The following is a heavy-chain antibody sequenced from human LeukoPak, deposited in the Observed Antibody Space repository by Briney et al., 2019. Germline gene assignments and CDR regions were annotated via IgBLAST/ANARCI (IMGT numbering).Heavy chain of an antibody. Sequence: GGSLRLSCAASGFTFSSYAMSWVRQAPGKGLEWVSAISGSGGSTYYADSVKGRFTISRDNSKNTLYLQMNSLRAEDTAVYYCAKALRSGVVDHYYYMDVWGKGTTVTVSS. CDR3: AKALRSGVVDHYYYMDV. CDR2: ISGSGGST. J-gene: IGHJ6*03. D-gene: IGHD2-15*01. CDR1: GFTFSSYA. V-gene: IGHV3-23*01.